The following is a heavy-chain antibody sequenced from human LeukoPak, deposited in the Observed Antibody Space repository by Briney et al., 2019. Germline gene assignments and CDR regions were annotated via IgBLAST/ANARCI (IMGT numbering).Heavy chain of an antibody. J-gene: IGHJ6*02. CDR1: GFAVSSNY. CDR2: IFPGGNT. V-gene: IGHV3-53*01. CDR3: ARIGSGYYYSSPDGMDV. Sequence: PGGSLRLSCAASGFAVSSNYMNWVRQAPGEGLEWISVIFPGGNTDYADSVKGRITISRDNSKNTLYLQMNSLRAEDTAVYYCARIGSGYYYSSPDGMDVWGQGTTVTVSS. D-gene: IGHD3-22*01.